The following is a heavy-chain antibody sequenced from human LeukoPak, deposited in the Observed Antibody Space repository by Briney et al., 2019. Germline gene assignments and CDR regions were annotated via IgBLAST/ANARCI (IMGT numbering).Heavy chain of an antibody. J-gene: IGHJ4*02. CDR3: AGHVHSGYTGGGFDY. CDR2: IYYSGST. D-gene: IGHD5-12*01. V-gene: IGHV4-39*01. CDR1: GVSISSSSYY. Sequence: SETLSLTCTVSGVSISSSSYYWGWIRQPPGKGLEWIGSIYYSGSTYCNPSLKSRVTISVDTSKNQFSLKLSSVTAADTAVYYCAGHVHSGYTGGGFDYWGQGTLVTVSS.